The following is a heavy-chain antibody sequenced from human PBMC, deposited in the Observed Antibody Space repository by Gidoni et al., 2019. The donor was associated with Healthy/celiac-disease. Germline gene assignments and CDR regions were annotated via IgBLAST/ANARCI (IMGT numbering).Heavy chain of an antibody. CDR3: AREDHCGGDCYSGETYYYGMDV. Sequence: QVQLVESGGGVVQPGRSLRLSCAASGFTFRSYGMHWVRPAPGKGLEWVAVIWYDASNKYYADSVKGRFTISRDNSKNTLYLQMNSLRAEDTAVYYCAREDHCGGDCYSGETYYYGMDVWGQETTVTVSS. CDR1: GFTFRSYG. D-gene: IGHD2-21*02. J-gene: IGHJ6*02. V-gene: IGHV3-33*01. CDR2: IWYDASNK.